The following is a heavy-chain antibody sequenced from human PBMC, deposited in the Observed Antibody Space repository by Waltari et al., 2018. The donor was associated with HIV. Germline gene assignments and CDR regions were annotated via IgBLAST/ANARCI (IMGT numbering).Heavy chain of an antibody. D-gene: IGHD3-3*01. V-gene: IGHV4-38-2*02. J-gene: IGHJ4*02. Sequence: QVQLQESGPGLVKPSETLYLTCSVSDYSITSGYYWGWIRQSPGRGLEWIGSISHSGTTVYSPSLKSRITLFRNTSKNQFFLKLTSATAADTAVYYCASTYYDLLEGWYFDFWGQGRLVTVSS. CDR3: ASTYYDLLEGWYFDF. CDR2: ISHSGTT. CDR1: DYSITSGYY.